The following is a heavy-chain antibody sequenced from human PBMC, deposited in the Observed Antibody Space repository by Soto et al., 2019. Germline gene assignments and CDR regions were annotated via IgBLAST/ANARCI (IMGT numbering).Heavy chain of an antibody. Sequence: SETLSLTCTVSGGSISSYYWSWIRQPPGKGLEWIGYIYYSGSTNYNPSLKSRVTISVDTSKNQFSLKLSSVTAADTAVYYCARAYIWNHRNYYCIDVWGQGTTVTVSS. CDR1: GGSISSYY. V-gene: IGHV4-59*01. CDR3: ARAYIWNHRNYYCIDV. CDR2: IYYSGST. D-gene: IGHD1-20*01. J-gene: IGHJ6*02.